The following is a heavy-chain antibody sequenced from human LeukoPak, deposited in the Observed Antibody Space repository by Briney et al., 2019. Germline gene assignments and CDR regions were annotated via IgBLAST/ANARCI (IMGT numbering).Heavy chain of an antibody. V-gene: IGHV3-21*04. J-gene: IGHJ5*02. CDR3: ARDRVETHYGFGELPETGFDP. D-gene: IGHD3-10*01. CDR2: ISSSSNYI. CDR1: GLTFDSYS. Sequence: PGGSLRLSCAASGLTFDSYSMNWVRQAPGKGLEWVSSISSSSNYIYYADSVKGRFTISRDNAKNSLYLQMNSLRAEDTAVYYCARDRVETHYGFGELPETGFDPWGQGTLVTVSS.